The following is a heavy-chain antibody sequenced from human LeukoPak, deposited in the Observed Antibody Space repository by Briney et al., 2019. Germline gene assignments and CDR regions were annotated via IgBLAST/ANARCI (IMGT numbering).Heavy chain of an antibody. Sequence: GASVKVSCKASGYTFTGYYMHWVRQAPGQGLEWMGWINPNSGVTNYAQKFQGRVTMIRDTSIKTSYMELSRLRSDDTAVYYCARDGGFDYWGQGTLVTISS. CDR1: GYTFTGYY. D-gene: IGHD3-16*01. J-gene: IGHJ4*02. V-gene: IGHV1-2*02. CDR3: ARDGGFDY. CDR2: INPNSGVT.